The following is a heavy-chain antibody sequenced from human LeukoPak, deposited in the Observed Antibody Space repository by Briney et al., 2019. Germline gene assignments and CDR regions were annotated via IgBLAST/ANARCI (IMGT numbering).Heavy chain of an antibody. CDR3: ARSVRGVIN. Sequence: GGSLRLSCAASGFTFSSYEMNWVRQAPGKGLEWVSYISSSGSTIYYADSVKGRFTISRDNAKNSLYLQMNSLRAEDTAVYCCARSVRGVINWGQGTLVTVSS. CDR1: GFTFSSYE. D-gene: IGHD3-10*01. V-gene: IGHV3-48*03. CDR2: ISSSGSTI. J-gene: IGHJ4*02.